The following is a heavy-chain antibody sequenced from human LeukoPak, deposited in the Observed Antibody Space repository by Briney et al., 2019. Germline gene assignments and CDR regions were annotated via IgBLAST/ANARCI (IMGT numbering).Heavy chain of an antibody. J-gene: IGHJ4*02. Sequence: GGSLRLSCAASGFTFSDYYMSWIRQAPGKGLEWVSYISSSGSTIYYADSVKGRFTISRDNAKNSLYLQMSSLRAEDTAIYYCARGLPATLLDYWGQGTLVTVSS. CDR2: ISSSGSTI. D-gene: IGHD2-2*01. CDR3: ARGLPATLLDY. V-gene: IGHV3-11*01. CDR1: GFTFSDYY.